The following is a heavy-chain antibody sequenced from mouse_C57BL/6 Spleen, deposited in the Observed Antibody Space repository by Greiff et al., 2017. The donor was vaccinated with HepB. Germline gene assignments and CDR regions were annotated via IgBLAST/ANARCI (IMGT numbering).Heavy chain of an antibody. J-gene: IGHJ1*03. CDR2: ISSGSSTI. V-gene: IGHV5-17*01. D-gene: IGHD1-1*01. CDR3: ARRSYYYGSSYEWYFDV. Sequence: EVMLVESGGGLVKPGGSLKLSCAASGFTFSDYGMHWVRQAPEKGLEWVAYISSGSSTIYYADTVKGRFTISRDNAKNTLFLQMTSLRSEDTAMYYCARRSYYYGSSYEWYFDVWGTGTTVTVSS. CDR1: GFTFSDYG.